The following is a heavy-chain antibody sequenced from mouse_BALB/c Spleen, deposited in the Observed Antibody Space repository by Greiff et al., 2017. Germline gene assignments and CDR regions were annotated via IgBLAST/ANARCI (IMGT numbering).Heavy chain of an antibody. CDR2: VNPNNGGT. CDR1: GYTFTDYY. V-gene: IGHV1-26*01. Sequence: VQLQQSGPELVKPGASVKISCKASGYTFTDYYMNWVKQSHGKSLEWIGLVNPNNGGTSYNQKFKGKATLTVDKSSSTAYMELSSLTSEDSAVYFCARWGNWDYYAMDYWGQGTSVTVSS. J-gene: IGHJ4*01. CDR3: ARWGNWDYYAMDY. D-gene: IGHD4-1*01.